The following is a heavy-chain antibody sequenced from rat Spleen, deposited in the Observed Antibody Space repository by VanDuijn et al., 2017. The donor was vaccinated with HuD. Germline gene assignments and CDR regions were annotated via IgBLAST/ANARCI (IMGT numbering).Heavy chain of an antibody. CDR2: INTGGGIT. Sequence: EVQLVETGGGLVQPGRSMKLSCAASGFSFSNHYMAWVRQTPTKGLEWVASINTGGGITYYRDSVKGRFTISRDNAKSTLYLQMDSLRSEDTATYYCTIYGGGYKDYFDYWGQGVMVTVSS. V-gene: IGHV5-25*01. D-gene: IGHD1-11*01. CDR3: TIYGGGYKDYFDY. J-gene: IGHJ2*01. CDR1: GFSFSNHY.